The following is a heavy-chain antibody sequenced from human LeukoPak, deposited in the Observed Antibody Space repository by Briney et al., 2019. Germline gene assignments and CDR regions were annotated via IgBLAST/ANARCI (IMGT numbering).Heavy chain of an antibody. V-gene: IGHV3-23*01. CDR1: GFTFSSYG. J-gene: IGHJ4*02. CDR3: AKGRAIKYGSIEY. Sequence: GGSLRLSCAASGFTFSSYGMRWVRQAPGKGLEWISIISGSGDSIYYADSVKGRFTISRDNSKNTLYLQMNSLRVEDTAVYYCAKGRAIKYGSIEYWGQGTLVTVSS. D-gene: IGHD2-2*02. CDR2: ISGSGDSI.